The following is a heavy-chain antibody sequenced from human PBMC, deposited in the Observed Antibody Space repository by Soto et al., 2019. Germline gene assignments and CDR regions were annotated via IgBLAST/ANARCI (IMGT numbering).Heavy chain of an antibody. CDR1: TGSFSGYY. CDR2: ISQSGNT. D-gene: IGHD6-6*01. Sequence: TLSLTCSIYTGSFSGYYWSWIRQPPGKGLEWIGEISQSGNTNYSPSLKSRVSISIDTSKKQFSLNLASVSAADTAVYYCARALKVSGSSQTRPDFWGQGTLVTVSS. V-gene: IGHV4-34*01. J-gene: IGHJ4*02. CDR3: ARALKVSGSSQTRPDF.